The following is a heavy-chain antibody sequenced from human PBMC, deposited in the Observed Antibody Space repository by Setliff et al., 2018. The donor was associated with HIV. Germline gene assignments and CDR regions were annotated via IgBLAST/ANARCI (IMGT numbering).Heavy chain of an antibody. CDR1: GYVFSDYW. D-gene: IGHD3-3*02. Sequence: GESLKISCEVSGYVFSDYWIAWVRQTPGKGLEWMGLVYPADSNTIYSPSFQHQVTISADKSFSTAFLQWSDVKASDSGIYFCARLGGSFGIPHFDFWGQGTPVTV. J-gene: IGHJ4*02. CDR3: ARLGGSFGIPHFDF. CDR2: VYPADSNT. V-gene: IGHV5-51*01.